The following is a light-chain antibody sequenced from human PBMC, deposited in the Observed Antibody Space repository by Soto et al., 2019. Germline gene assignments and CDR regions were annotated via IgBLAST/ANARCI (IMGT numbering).Light chain of an antibody. CDR2: LGS. J-gene: IGKJ5*01. Sequence: DIVMTQSPFSLAVTPGESASISCRSSHSLLHRNGKNYLDWYLQKPGQSPQLLIYLGSSRASGVPDRVSGSGSGTDFTLKIGRVEAEDVGIYYCMQGLQSTITFGQGTRLEIK. CDR1: HSLLHRNGKNY. V-gene: IGKV2-28*01. CDR3: MQGLQSTIT.